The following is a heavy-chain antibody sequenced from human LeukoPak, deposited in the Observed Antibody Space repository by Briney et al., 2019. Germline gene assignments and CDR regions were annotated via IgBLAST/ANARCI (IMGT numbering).Heavy chain of an antibody. D-gene: IGHD2-15*01. CDR1: GFTFSGFA. CDR2: IRSRANGYTT. V-gene: IGHV3-73*01. J-gene: IGHJ3*02. CDR3: VRLGGGDAFDI. Sequence: GGSLRLSCAASGFTFSGFAMHWVRQASGKGLEWVGRIRSRANGYTTAYGASVKGRFTIPRDDSKRSAFVQMSSLKTEDTAVYYCVRLGGGDAFDIWGPGTRVTVSS.